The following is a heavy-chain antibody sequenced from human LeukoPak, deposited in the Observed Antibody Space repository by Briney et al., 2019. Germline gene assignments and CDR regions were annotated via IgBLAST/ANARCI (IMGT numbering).Heavy chain of an antibody. J-gene: IGHJ4*02. CDR3: ARLGPIVGATNEH. D-gene: IGHD1-26*01. CDR2: ISGSGGST. V-gene: IGHV3-23*01. Sequence: GGSLRLSCAASGFTFSSYAMSWVRQAPGKGLEWVSAISGSGGSTYYADSVKGRFTISRDNPKNTLYLQMNSLRAEDTAVYYCARLGPIVGATNEHWGQGTLVTVSS. CDR1: GFTFSSYA.